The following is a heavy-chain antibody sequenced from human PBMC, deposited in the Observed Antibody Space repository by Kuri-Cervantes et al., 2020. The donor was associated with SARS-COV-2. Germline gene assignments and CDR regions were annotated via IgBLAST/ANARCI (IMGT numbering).Heavy chain of an antibody. CDR2: ISGSGGST. CDR3: AKGWYYDFWSGNGAFDY. D-gene: IGHD3-3*01. V-gene: IGHV3-23*01. Sequence: GGSLRLSCAASGFTFSSYAMSWVRQAPGKGLEWVSAISGSGGSTYYADSVKGRFTISRDNSKNTLYLQMNSLRAEDTAVYYCAKGWYYDFWSGNGAFDYWGQATLATVSS. CDR1: GFTFSSYA. J-gene: IGHJ4*02.